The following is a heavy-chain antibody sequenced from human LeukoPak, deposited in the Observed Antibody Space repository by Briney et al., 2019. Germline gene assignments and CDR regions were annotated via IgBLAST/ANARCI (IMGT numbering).Heavy chain of an antibody. V-gene: IGHV5-51*01. D-gene: IGHD2-15*01. J-gene: IGHJ5*02. Sequence: GESLKISCKGSGYSFTNNWIGWVRQMPGKGVEGMGVTYPGDSNTRYSPSFQGQVTISADKSISSAHLQWSSLKASDTAMYYCVRSPACSSGTCYPNWFDPWGQGTLVTVSS. CDR1: GYSFTNNW. CDR3: VRSPACSSGTCYPNWFDP. CDR2: TYPGDSNT.